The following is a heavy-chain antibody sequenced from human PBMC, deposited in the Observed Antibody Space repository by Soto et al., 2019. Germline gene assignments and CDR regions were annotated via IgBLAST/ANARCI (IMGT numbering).Heavy chain of an antibody. CDR3: ARAAGRAPHTDY. Sequence: QVQLQQWGAGLLKPSETLSLTCAVYGGSFSGYYWSWIRQPPGKGLEWIGEINHSGSTNYNRSLKSQLTLSVDTSQHQFSLRLSSVAASDTAVYYCARAAGRAPHTDYWGQGTLVTVSS. J-gene: IGHJ4*02. CDR1: GGSFSGYY. D-gene: IGHD3-10*01. V-gene: IGHV4-34*01. CDR2: INHSGST.